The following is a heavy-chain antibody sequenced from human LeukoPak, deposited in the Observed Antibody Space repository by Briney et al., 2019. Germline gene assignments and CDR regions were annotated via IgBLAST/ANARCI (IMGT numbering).Heavy chain of an antibody. CDR3: ARIRCGHSGSVCYNH. CDR2: ISHTEGT. V-gene: IGHV4-34*01. Sequence: SETLSLTCGVFGVSINDYYWSWIRQSPGKGLEWIGEISHTEGTRYNPSLESRVTMSVGTSENQLSLKLIFVTDADMAVYYCARIRCGHSGSVCYNHWGLGTLVTVSS. CDR1: GVSINDYY. D-gene: IGHD2-21*01. J-gene: IGHJ4*02.